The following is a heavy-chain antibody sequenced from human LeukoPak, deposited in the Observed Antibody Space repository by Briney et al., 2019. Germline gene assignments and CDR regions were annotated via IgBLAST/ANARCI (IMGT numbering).Heavy chain of an antibody. Sequence: GASVKVSCKASGYTFTSYGISWVRQAPGQGLEWMGWINPNSGGTNYAQKFQGRVTMTRDTSISTAYMELSRLRSDDTAVYYCARDGPCGSTSCYALDYWGQGTLVTVSS. D-gene: IGHD2-2*01. CDR3: ARDGPCGSTSCYALDY. CDR2: INPNSGGT. V-gene: IGHV1-2*02. J-gene: IGHJ4*02. CDR1: GYTFTSYG.